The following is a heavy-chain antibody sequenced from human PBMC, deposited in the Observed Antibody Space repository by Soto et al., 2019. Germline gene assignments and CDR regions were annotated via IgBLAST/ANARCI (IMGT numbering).Heavy chain of an antibody. J-gene: IGHJ4*02. Sequence: EVQLLESGGGLGQPGGSLRLSCAASGFSLSAYAMNWVRQAAGTGLEWVATLSGSLDTAFYADSVKGRFTISRDNSKNTLYLHMNSLRADDTALYYCARGTVIRIVIPSNFGLWGQGTLVTVSS. CDR2: LSGSLDTA. V-gene: IGHV3-23*01. CDR3: ARGTVIRIVIPSNFGL. D-gene: IGHD3-10*01. CDR1: GFSLSAYA.